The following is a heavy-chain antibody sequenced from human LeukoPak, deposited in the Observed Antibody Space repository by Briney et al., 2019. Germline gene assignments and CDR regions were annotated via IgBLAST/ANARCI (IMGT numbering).Heavy chain of an antibody. Sequence: GGSLRLSCTVSGFTVSGNSMSWVRQAPGKGLEWVSFIYSGGNTHYSDSVKGRFTISRDNSKNTLYLQMNSLRAEDTAVYYCARRAGDYSRPYDYWGQGTLVTVSS. CDR3: ARRAGDYSRPYDY. D-gene: IGHD3-22*01. V-gene: IGHV3-53*01. J-gene: IGHJ4*02. CDR1: GFTVSGNS. CDR2: IYSGGNT.